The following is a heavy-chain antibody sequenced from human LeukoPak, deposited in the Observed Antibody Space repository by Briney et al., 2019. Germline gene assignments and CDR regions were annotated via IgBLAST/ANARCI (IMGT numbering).Heavy chain of an antibody. J-gene: IGHJ4*02. V-gene: IGHV3-7*03. D-gene: IGHD6-13*01. Sequence: GGSLRFSCAASGFTFSSYWMSWVRQAPGKGLEWVANIKQDGSEKYYVDSVKGRFTISRDNAKNSLYLQMNSLRAEDTAVYYCATGLQSSWYRPYFDYWGQGTLVTVSS. CDR3: ATGLQSSWYRPYFDY. CDR1: GFTFSSYW. CDR2: IKQDGSEK.